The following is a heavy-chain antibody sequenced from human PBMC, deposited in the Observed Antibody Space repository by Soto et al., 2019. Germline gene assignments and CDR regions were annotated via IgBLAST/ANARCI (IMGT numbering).Heavy chain of an antibody. CDR2: ISAYNGDT. J-gene: IGHJ6*03. CDR1: GYTFSNYG. V-gene: IGHV1-18*01. CDR3: ARIEGVAGAPYYYYMDV. D-gene: IGHD6-19*01. Sequence: QVQLVQSGAEVKKPGASVKVSCKASGYTFSNYGITWVRQAPGQGLEWMGWISAYNGDTNYAQKLQGRVNLMTDTSTSTAYMELSSLRSDDTAVYFCARIEGVAGAPYYYYMDVWGKGTAVTVSS.